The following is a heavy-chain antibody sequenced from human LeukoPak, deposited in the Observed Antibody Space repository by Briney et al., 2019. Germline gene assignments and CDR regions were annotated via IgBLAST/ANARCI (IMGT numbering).Heavy chain of an antibody. CDR2: ISSTGATI. Sequence: GGSLRLSCAASGFTFSSNGMNWVRQAPGKGLDFIAYISSTGATIYYADSLKGRFTISRDNARNSLYLQMNSLRDKDTAVYFCARANSLMVRGVISYFDSWGQGTLVTVSS. J-gene: IGHJ4*02. D-gene: IGHD3-10*01. CDR3: ARANSLMVRGVISYFDS. V-gene: IGHV3-48*02. CDR1: GFTFSSNG.